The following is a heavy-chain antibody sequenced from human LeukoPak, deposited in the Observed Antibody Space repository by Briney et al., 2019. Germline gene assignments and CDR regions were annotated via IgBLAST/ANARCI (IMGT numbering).Heavy chain of an antibody. D-gene: IGHD4-17*01. CDR2: ISGSGGST. J-gene: IGHJ4*02. Sequence: PGGSLRLSCAASGFTFSSYAMSWVRQAPGKGLEWVSAISGSGGSTYYADSVKGRFTFSRDNSKNTLYLQMNSLRAEDTAVYYCAKGQDYGDYEDYWGQGTLVTVSS. V-gene: IGHV3-23*01. CDR3: AKGQDYGDYEDY. CDR1: GFTFSSYA.